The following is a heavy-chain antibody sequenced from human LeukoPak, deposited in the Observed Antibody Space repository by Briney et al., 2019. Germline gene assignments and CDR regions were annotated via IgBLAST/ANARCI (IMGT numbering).Heavy chain of an antibody. CDR1: GFTFSSYA. CDR3: ARGAHKRDDYGGFFDY. D-gene: IGHD4-23*01. J-gene: IGHJ4*02. V-gene: IGHV3-23*01. Sequence: GGSLRLSCAASGFTFSSYAMSWVRQAPGKGLEWVSAISGSGGSTYYADSVKGRFTISRDNSKNTLYLQMNSLRAEDTAVYYCARGAHKRDDYGGFFDYWGQGTLVTVSS. CDR2: ISGSGGST.